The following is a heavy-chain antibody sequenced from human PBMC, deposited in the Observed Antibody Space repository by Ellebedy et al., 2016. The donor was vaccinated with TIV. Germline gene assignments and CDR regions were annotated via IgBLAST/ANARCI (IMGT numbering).Heavy chain of an antibody. CDR3: ARVVRIAAAGTIDY. V-gene: IGHV1-69*04. CDR1: GYTFTSYY. CDR2: IIPILGIA. J-gene: IGHJ4*02. Sequence: AASVKVSCKASGYTFTSYYMHWVRQAPGQGLEWMGRIIPILGIANYAQKFQGRVTITADKSTSTAYMELSSLRSEDTAVYYCARVVRIAAAGTIDYWGQGTLVTVSS. D-gene: IGHD6-13*01.